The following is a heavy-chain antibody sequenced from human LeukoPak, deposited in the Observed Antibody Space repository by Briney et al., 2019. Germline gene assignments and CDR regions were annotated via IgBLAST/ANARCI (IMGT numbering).Heavy chain of an antibody. J-gene: IGHJ3*02. CDR3: ATPVGVPAAIYDAFDI. V-gene: IGHV3-23*01. CDR2: ISGSGGST. Sequence: GGSLRLSCAASGFTFSSYAMSWVRQAPGKGLEWVSAISGSGGSTYYADSVKGRFTIPRDNSKNTLYLQMNSLRAEDTAVYYCATPVGVPAAIYDAFDIWGQGTMVTVSS. D-gene: IGHD2-2*01. CDR1: GFTFSSYA.